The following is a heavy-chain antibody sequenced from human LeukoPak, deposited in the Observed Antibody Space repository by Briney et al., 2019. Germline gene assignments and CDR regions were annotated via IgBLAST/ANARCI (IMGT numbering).Heavy chain of an antibody. CDR2: IWYDGSKK. D-gene: IGHD5-24*01. CDR1: GFTFSFYG. V-gene: IGHV3-33*01. J-gene: IGHJ4*02. CDR3: ARSFSGSREY. Sequence: PGRSLRLSCAASGFTFSFYGLHWVRQAPGKGLEWVAVIWYDGSKKYYADSVKGRFTISRDNAKNTVSLQMNSLRAEDTAVYYCARSFSGSREYWGQGTRVTVSS.